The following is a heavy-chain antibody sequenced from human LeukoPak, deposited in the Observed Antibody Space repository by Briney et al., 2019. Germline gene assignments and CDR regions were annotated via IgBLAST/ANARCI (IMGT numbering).Heavy chain of an antibody. CDR2: ISRSSSYI. J-gene: IGHJ4*02. CDR3: ARDGGGYSDYDFDY. Sequence: PGGSLRLSGAASGFTFSGHGMNWVRQAPGKGLEWVSFISRSSSYIYYADSVKGRFTISRDNAKNTLYLQMNSLRAEDTAVYYCARDGGGYSDYDFDYWGQGTLVTVSS. CDR1: GFTFSGHG. D-gene: IGHD5-12*01. V-gene: IGHV3-21*01.